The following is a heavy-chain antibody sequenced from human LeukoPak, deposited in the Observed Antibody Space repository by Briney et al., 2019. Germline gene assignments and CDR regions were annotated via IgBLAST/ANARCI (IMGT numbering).Heavy chain of an antibody. CDR2: IYYSGGT. V-gene: IGHV4-59*01. Sequence: SETLSLTCTVSGGSISSYYWSWIRQPPGKGLEWIVYIYYSGGTNYNPSLKSRVTISVDTSKNQFSLKLRSVTAADTAVYYCARTPAGDGSGRYYFDYWGQGTLVTVSS. D-gene: IGHD3-22*01. CDR3: ARTPAGDGSGRYYFDY. J-gene: IGHJ4*02. CDR1: GGSISSYY.